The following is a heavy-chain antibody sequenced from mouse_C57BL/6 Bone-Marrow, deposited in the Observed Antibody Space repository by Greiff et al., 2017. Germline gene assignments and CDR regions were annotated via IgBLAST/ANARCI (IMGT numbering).Heavy chain of an antibody. Sequence: VQLKESGGGLVQPGGSLKLSCAASGFTFSDYGMAWVRQAPREGPEWVAFISNLAYSIYYADTVTGRFTISRENAKNTLYLEMSSLRSEDTAMYYCARYYYGSRGFDYWGQGTTLTVSS. CDR1: GFTFSDYG. V-gene: IGHV5-15*01. J-gene: IGHJ2*01. D-gene: IGHD1-1*01. CDR2: ISNLAYSI. CDR3: ARYYYGSRGFDY.